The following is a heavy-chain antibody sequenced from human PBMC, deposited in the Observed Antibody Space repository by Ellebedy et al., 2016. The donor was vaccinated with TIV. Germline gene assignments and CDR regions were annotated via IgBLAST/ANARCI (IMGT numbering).Heavy chain of an antibody. CDR3: ARGKSIAVAEDYFDY. V-gene: IGHV3-33*01. D-gene: IGHD6-19*01. CDR2: IWYDGSNK. CDR1: GFTFSSYG. Sequence: GESLKISXAASGFTFSSYGMHWVRQAPGKGLEWVAVIWYDGSNKYYADSVKGRFTISRDNSKNTLYLQMNSLRAEDTAVYYCARGKSIAVAEDYFDYWGQGTLVTVSS. J-gene: IGHJ4*02.